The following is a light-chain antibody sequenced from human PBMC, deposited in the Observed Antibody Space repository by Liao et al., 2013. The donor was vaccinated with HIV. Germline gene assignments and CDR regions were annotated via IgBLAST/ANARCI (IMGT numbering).Light chain of an antibody. V-gene: IGLV3-1*01. CDR3: QAWDSGAVV. CDR1: KLGNKY. Sequence: SYELTQPPSVSVSPGQTASITCSGDKLGNKYTCWYQQKPGQSPVLVIYQDNKRPSGIPERFSASNSGNTATLTVSGTQAMDEADYYCQAWDSGAVVFGGGTKLTVL. CDR2: QDN. J-gene: IGLJ3*02.